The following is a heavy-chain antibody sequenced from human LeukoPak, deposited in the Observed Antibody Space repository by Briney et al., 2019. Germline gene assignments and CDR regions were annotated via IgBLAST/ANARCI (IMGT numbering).Heavy chain of an antibody. CDR3: ARLKLGAYFDL. D-gene: IGHD3-16*01. V-gene: IGHV4-59*08. CDR2: VYNSGDT. CDR1: GGSTSSDY. J-gene: IGHJ2*01. Sequence: SETLSLTCTVSGGSTSSDYWSWLRQSPGKGLKWVGYVYNSGDTGKNPSLKSRVTILLDTSKNQCSLKLTSVSAADTAVYYCARLKLGAYFDLWGRGTRVTVSS.